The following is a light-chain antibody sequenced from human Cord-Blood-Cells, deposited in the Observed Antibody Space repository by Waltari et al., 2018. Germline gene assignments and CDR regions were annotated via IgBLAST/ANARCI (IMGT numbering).Light chain of an antibody. V-gene: IGKV3-11*01. Sequence: EIVLTQSPATLSLSPGERATLSCRASQRVSSYLAWYQQKPGQAPRLLIYDASNRATGIPARFSGSGSGTDFTLTISSLEPEEFAVYYCQQRSNWLTFGGGTKVEIK. CDR1: QRVSSY. CDR3: QQRSNWLT. CDR2: DAS. J-gene: IGKJ4*01.